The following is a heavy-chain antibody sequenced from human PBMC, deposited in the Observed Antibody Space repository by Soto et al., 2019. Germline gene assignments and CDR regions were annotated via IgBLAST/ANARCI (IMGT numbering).Heavy chain of an antibody. CDR3: ARDPKDGRVPAAGIYYYGMDV. Sequence: QVQLVQSGAAVKKPGASVKVSCKASGYTFTSYYMHWVRQAPGQGLEWMGILNPSGGSTSYAQKFQGRVTMTRDTSTSTVCMELSSLRSEDTAVYYCARDPKDGRVPAAGIYYYGMDVWGQGTTVTVSS. J-gene: IGHJ6*02. V-gene: IGHV1-46*01. CDR2: LNPSGGST. CDR1: GYTFTSYY. D-gene: IGHD6-13*01.